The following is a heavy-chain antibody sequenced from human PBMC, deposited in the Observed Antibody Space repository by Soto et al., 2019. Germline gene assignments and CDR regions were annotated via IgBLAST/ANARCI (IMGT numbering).Heavy chain of an antibody. CDR1: GGSFSGYY. D-gene: IGHD3-22*01. CDR3: ARGLYDSSGYYYSYYFDY. CDR2: IYYSGST. J-gene: IGHJ4*02. Sequence: QVQLQQWGAGLLKPSETLSLTCAVYGGSFSGYYWSWIRQPPGKGLEWIGYIYYSGSTYYNPSLKSRVTISVDTSKNQFSLKLSSVTAADTAVYYCARGLYDSSGYYYSYYFDYWGQGTLVTVSS. V-gene: IGHV4-34*01.